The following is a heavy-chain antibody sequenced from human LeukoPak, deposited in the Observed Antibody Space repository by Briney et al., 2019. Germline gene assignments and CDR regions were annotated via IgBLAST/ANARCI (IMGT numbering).Heavy chain of an antibody. CDR2: IYYSGSA. J-gene: IGHJ4*02. D-gene: IGHD5-18*01. Sequence: SETLSLTCTVSGGSLSGYYWGWIRQPPGKGLEWIGYIYYSGSADYNPSLKSRVTMSVDTSKNQFSLKLRSVTAADTAVYYCARDKQPGDNWGQGTLVTVSS. CDR3: ARDKQPGDN. CDR1: GGSLSGYY. V-gene: IGHV4-59*01.